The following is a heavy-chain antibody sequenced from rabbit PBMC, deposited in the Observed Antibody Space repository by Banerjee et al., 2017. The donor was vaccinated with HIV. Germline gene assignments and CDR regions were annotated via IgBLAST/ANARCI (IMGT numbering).Heavy chain of an antibody. J-gene: IGHJ4*01. CDR2: INTISGDT. CDR3: ARSGSGDYRRVNL. V-gene: IGHV1S45*01. D-gene: IGHD1-1*01. Sequence: QEQLVESGGGLVQPGASLTLTCTASGFSFSNKYVMCWVRQAPGKGLEWIACINTISGDTVYATWAKGRFTISKTSWTTVTLQMTSLTAADTATYFCARSGSGDYRRVNLWGQGTLVTVS. CDR1: GFSFSNKYV.